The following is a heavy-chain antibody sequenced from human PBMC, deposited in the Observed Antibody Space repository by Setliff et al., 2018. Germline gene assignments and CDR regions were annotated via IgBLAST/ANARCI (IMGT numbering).Heavy chain of an antibody. CDR2: VFPNGAA. J-gene: IGHJ4*02. CDR1: GDSMSGAS. Sequence: KPSETLSLTCTVSGDSMSGASIWAWIRLPPGRGLEFMGYVFPNGAAKYDPSLKSRLAISVDTSKNQFSLKLPSVTAADTAVYYCAKGGTYRYFDYWGQGTPVTVS. CDR3: AKGGTYRYFDY. V-gene: IGHV4-59*01.